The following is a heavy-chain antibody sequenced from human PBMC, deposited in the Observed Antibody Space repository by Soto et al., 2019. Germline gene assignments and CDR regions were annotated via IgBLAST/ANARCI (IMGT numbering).Heavy chain of an antibody. CDR2: INPSGGST. J-gene: IGHJ6*02. Sequence: GASVKVSCKASGYTFTSYYMHWVRQAPGQGLEWMGIINPSGGSTSYAQKFQGRVTMTRDTSTSTVYMELSSLRSEDTAVYYCARDDSNYDILTSYYPDYYYYGMDVWGQGTTVTVSS. D-gene: IGHD3-9*01. V-gene: IGHV1-46*01. CDR1: GYTFTSYY. CDR3: ARDDSNYDILTSYYPDYYYYGMDV.